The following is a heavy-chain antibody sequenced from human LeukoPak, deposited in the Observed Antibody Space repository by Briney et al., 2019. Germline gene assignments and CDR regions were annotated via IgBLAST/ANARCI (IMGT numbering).Heavy chain of an antibody. V-gene: IGHV3-30-3*01. D-gene: IGHD2-2*02. CDR2: ISYDGGNK. J-gene: IGHJ4*02. CDR3: ARYEYQLLYCLDY. Sequence: GGSLRLSCAASGFTFSSYALHWVRQAPGKGLEWVAIISYDGGNKYYADSVKGRFTISRDNSKNTLYLQMNSLRAEDTAVYYRARYEYQLLYCLDYWGQGTLVTVSS. CDR1: GFTFSSYA.